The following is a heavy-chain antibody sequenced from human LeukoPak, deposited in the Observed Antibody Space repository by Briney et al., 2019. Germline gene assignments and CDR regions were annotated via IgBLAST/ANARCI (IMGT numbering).Heavy chain of an antibody. Sequence: SETLSLTCAVYGWSFSGYYWSWIRQPPGKGLEWIGKINHSGSTTYNASLKRRVTISVETSKGRFTLKLSSVTGADTAVYYCARKRIGYCSSTSCYGWYNWFDTWGQGTLVTVSS. CDR2: INHSGST. CDR1: GWSFSGYY. V-gene: IGHV4-34*01. J-gene: IGHJ5*02. CDR3: ARKRIGYCSSTSCYGWYNWFDT. D-gene: IGHD2-2*01.